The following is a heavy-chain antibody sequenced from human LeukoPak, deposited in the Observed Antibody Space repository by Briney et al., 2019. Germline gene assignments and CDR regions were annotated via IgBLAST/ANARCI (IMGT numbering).Heavy chain of an antibody. CDR2: IYSGGRT. Sequence: AGGSLRLSCAASGFTVSTSYMNWVRQAPGKGLEWVSVIYSGGRTSYADSVKGRFTISRDNSKNTLYLQMNSLRAEDTVVYYCARGEFGELKYWGQGTPVTVSS. CDR3: ARGEFGELKY. J-gene: IGHJ4*02. CDR1: GFTVSTSY. V-gene: IGHV3-53*01. D-gene: IGHD3-10*01.